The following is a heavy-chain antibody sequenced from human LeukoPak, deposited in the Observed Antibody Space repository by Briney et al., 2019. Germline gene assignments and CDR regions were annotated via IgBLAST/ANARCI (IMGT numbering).Heavy chain of an antibody. J-gene: IGHJ5*02. D-gene: IGHD3-22*01. CDR2: IYYSGST. V-gene: IGHV4-39*01. CDR3: ARQYYYDITVRLNNWFDP. CDR1: GGSISSSSYY. Sequence: PSETLSLTCTVSGGSISSSSYYWGWIRQPPGKGLEWIGSIYYSGSTYYNPSLKSRVTISVDTSKNQFSLKLSSVTAADTAVYYCARQYYYDITVRLNNWFDPWGQGTLVTVSS.